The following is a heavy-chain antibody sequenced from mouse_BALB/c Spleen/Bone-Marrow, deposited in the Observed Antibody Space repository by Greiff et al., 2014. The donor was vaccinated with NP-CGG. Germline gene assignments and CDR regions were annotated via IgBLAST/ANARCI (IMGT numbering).Heavy chain of an antibody. V-gene: IGHV14-3*02. D-gene: IGHD1-1*01. CDR1: GFNTKDTY. Sequence: EVKLVESGAELVKPGASVKLSCTASGFNTKDTYMHWVKQRPEQGLEWIGRIDPANGNTKYDPKFQGKATITADTSSNTPYLQLSSLTSEDTAVYYCARSYYAMDYWGQGTSVTVSS. CDR3: ARSYYAMDY. CDR2: IDPANGNT. J-gene: IGHJ4*01.